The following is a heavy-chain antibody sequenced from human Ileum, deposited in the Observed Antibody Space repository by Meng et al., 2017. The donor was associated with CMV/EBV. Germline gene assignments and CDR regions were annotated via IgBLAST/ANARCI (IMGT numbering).Heavy chain of an antibody. D-gene: IGHD7-27*01. CDR2: IYSGGTT. CDR3: ARCRPLQTGYYFDY. Sequence: GESLKISCAASGFTFSTYWMSWVRQAPGKGLEWVSVIYSGGTTYYADSVKGRFTISRENSKNTLYLQMNSLRDEETAVYYCARCRPLQTGYYFDYWGQGTLVTVSS. CDR1: GFTFSTYW. V-gene: IGHV3-53*01. J-gene: IGHJ4*02.